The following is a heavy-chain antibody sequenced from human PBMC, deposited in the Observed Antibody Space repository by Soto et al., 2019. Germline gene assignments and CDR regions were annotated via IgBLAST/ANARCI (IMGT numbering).Heavy chain of an antibody. Sequence: EASVKVSCKSSGGTFSSYAISWVRQAPGQGLEWMGGIIPIFGTANYAQKFQGRVTITADESTSTAYMELSSLRSEDTAVYYCARGAHPQFFPTAPGSMSWFDPWGQGTLVTVSS. CDR1: GGTFSSYA. V-gene: IGHV1-69*13. CDR3: ARGAHPQFFPTAPGSMSWFDP. D-gene: IGHD1-26*01. J-gene: IGHJ5*02. CDR2: IIPIFGTA.